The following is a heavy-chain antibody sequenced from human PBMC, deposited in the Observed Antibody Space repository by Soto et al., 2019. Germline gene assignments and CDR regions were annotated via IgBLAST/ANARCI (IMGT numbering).Heavy chain of an antibody. CDR2: IPNNGSP. J-gene: IGHJ4*02. CDR3: ARIGWGGDS. Sequence: QVQLQESGPGRVKPSETLSLTCSVSGGSVRTGSYHWSWIRQPPGKGLEWIGFIPNNGSPDYKPSLKRRVVVSIDRSKNQFSLKVNSVTASDTAVYFCARIGWGGDSWGQGTLVTVSS. CDR1: GGSVRTGSYH. D-gene: IGHD7-27*01. V-gene: IGHV4-61*01.